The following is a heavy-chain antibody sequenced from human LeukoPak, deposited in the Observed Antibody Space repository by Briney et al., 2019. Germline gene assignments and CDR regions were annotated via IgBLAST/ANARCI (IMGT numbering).Heavy chain of an antibody. CDR1: GGSPSGFS. J-gene: IGHJ5*02. V-gene: IGHV4-59*01. Sequence: ETLSLTRTVSGGSPSGFSSGWIRPPPPPGLEWIGYFHNSRTTSYNPSLTGRVTISVDAAMDQISLKLNSVTAADTAVYYCARGHLGLSPWGQGTLVTVSS. CDR2: FHNSRTT. D-gene: IGHD3-10*01. CDR3: ARGHLGLSP.